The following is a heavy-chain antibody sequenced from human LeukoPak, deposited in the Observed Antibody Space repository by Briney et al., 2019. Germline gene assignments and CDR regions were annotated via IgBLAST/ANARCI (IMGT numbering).Heavy chain of an antibody. CDR3: ARVERGWYGDAFDI. CDR2: MYYSGST. CDR1: GGSISSCY. J-gene: IGHJ3*02. Sequence: SGTLSLTCTVTGGSISSCYWGWIRQPPGEGLEWIGYMYYSGSTNYAPSLKCRVTISVDKSKNPLYLKLSSVTAADTAVYYCARVERGWYGDAFDIWGQGTMVTVSS. D-gene: IGHD6-19*01. V-gene: IGHV4-59*01.